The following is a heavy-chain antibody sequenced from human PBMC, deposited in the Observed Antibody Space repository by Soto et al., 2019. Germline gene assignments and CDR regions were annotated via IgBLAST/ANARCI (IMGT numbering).Heavy chain of an antibody. CDR3: VRHRCRHRGCCSYGDFDY. J-gene: IGHJ4*02. V-gene: IGHV5-51*01. CDR2: IYCGDSDT. D-gene: IGHD2-15*01. Sequence: GESLKICCKSSGYTFSDYWLGWARQMPGKGRELMGIIYCGDSDTRYSPSFQGQVTISADKSITTAYLQWSSLRASDTAIYYCVRHRCRHRGCCSYGDFDYWGQGTLVTVSS. CDR1: GYTFSDYW.